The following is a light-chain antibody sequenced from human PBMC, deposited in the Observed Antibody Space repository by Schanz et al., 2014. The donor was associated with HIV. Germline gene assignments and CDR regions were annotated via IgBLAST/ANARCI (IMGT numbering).Light chain of an antibody. V-gene: IGLV1-44*01. CDR3: AAWDDSLSGRV. CDR2: NTY. CDR1: SSDFKTNA. J-gene: IGLJ3*02. Sequence: QSVLTQAPSASGTPGQRVTISCSGSSSDFKTNAVLWYQQLPGAAPKLLIYNTYHRPSGVPDRFSGSDSGASASLAISGLQSEDEADYYCAAWDDSLSGRVFGGGTKLTVL.